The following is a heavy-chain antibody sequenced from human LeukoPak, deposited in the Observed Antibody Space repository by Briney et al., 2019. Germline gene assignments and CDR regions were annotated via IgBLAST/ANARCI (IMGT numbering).Heavy chain of an antibody. D-gene: IGHD2-2*02. CDR1: GGSISSGGYY. J-gene: IGHJ3*02. CDR3: ARALGGGYCSSTSCYTAAFDI. V-gene: IGHV4-31*03. Sequence: SETLSLTCTVSGGSISSGGYYWSWIRQHPGKGLEWIGYIYYSGSTYYNPSPKSRVTISVDTSKNQFSLKLSSVTAADTAVYYCARALGGGYCSSTSCYTAAFDIWGQGTMVTVSS. CDR2: IYYSGST.